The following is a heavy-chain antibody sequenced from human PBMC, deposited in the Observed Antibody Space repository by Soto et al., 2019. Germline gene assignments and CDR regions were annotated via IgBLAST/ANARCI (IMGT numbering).Heavy chain of an antibody. CDR3: ARDRLPDGIWTLDY. CDR1: GVTMNTYT. V-gene: IGHV3-23*01. J-gene: IGHJ4*02. D-gene: IGHD2-15*01. CDR2: IFSGVGGT. Sequence: PGGSLRLSCSASGVTMNTYTMGWVRLAPGKGLEWVSTIFSGVGGTRYAGSVTGRFTVSRDNSKNVMYLQMNNLGVADTAIYYCARDRLPDGIWTLDYWGRGILVTVSS.